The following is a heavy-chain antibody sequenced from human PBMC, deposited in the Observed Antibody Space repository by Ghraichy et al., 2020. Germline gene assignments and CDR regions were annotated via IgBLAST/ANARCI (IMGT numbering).Heavy chain of an antibody. CDR2: IYYSGST. CDR1: GGSISSYY. J-gene: IGHJ4*02. CDR3: ARDGDGYNYPY. D-gene: IGHD5-24*01. V-gene: IGHV4-59*01. Sequence: SETLSLTCTVSGGSISSYYWSWIRQPPGKGLEWIGYIYYSGSTNYNPSLKSRVTISVDTSKNQFSLKLSSVTAADTAVYYCARDGDGYNYPYWGQGTLVTVSS.